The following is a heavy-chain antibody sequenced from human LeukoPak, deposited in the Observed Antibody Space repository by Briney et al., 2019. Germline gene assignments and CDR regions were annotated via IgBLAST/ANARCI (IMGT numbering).Heavy chain of an antibody. V-gene: IGHV4-59*01. CDR1: RASLSNYY. J-gene: IGHJ4*02. Sequence: SETLSLTCTVSRASLSNYYWTWIRQPPGKGLEWIGNIYYSGNTNYNPTLRGRVSISSDTSKSQFSLKLNSVTAADTAVYFCAREEWATFLDWAVGTLVTVSS. D-gene: IGHD3-3*01. CDR2: IYYSGNT. CDR3: AREEWATFLD.